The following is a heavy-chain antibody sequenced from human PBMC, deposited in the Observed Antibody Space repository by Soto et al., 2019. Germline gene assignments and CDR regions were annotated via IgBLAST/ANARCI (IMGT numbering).Heavy chain of an antibody. CDR3: ARDTGYCISTSCYVGWFDP. J-gene: IGHJ5*02. Sequence: GASVKVSCKASGGTFSSYAISWVRQAPGQGLERMGGIIPIFGTANYAQKFQGRVTITADESTSTAYMELSSLRSEDTAVYYCARDTGYCISTSCYVGWFDPWGQGTLVTVSS. CDR1: GGTFSSYA. V-gene: IGHV1-69*13. CDR2: IIPIFGTA. D-gene: IGHD2-2*01.